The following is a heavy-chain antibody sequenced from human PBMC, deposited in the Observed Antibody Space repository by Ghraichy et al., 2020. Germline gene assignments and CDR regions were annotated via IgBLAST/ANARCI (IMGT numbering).Heavy chain of an antibody. Sequence: SETLSLTCAVSGGSISSSNWWSWVRQPPGKGLEWIGEIYHSGSTNYNPSLKSRVTISVDKSKNQFSLKLSSVTAADTAVYYCARGNCSSTSCLDYYYYYGMDVWGQGTTVTVSS. CDR2: IYHSGST. CDR1: GGSISSSNW. CDR3: ARGNCSSTSCLDYYYYYGMDV. J-gene: IGHJ6*02. V-gene: IGHV4-4*02. D-gene: IGHD2-2*01.